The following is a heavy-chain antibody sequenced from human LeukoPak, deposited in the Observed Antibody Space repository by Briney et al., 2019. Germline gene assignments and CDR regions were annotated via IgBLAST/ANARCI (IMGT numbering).Heavy chain of an antibody. CDR1: GGSISSYY. J-gene: IGHJ4*02. CDR2: IYYSGST. Sequence: KPSETLSLTCTVSGGSISSYYWSWIRQPPGKGVEWIGYIYYSGSTNYNPSLKSRVTISVDTSKNQFSLKLSSVTAADTAVYYCARDSYSSSSGGIDYWGQGTLVTVSS. D-gene: IGHD6-6*01. V-gene: IGHV4-59*01. CDR3: ARDSYSSSSGGIDY.